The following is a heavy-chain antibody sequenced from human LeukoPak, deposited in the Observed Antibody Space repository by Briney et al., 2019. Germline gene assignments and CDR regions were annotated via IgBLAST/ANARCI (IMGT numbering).Heavy chain of an antibody. CDR3: AREGAVTTYVYYFDY. J-gene: IGHJ4*02. D-gene: IGHD4-17*01. Sequence: SVTLSFKASGYTFTINGISWVRHAPAQGLGLMGWGSAYNGNTNYAQTFQGRATMTTAPSTSTAYMELRMRRSDDRAVYFCAREGAVTTYVYYFDYWGQGTLVTVSS. CDR1: GYTFTING. CDR2: GSAYNGNT. V-gene: IGHV1-18*01.